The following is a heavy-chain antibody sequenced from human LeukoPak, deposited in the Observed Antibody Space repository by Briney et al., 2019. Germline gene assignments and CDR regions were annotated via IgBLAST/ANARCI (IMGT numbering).Heavy chain of an antibody. V-gene: IGHV4-39*07. CDR1: GDSFTSVTDY. J-gene: IGHJ4*02. CDR3: AGERGEEYSSGWYKTNFFYN. CDR2: GDYSGGT. D-gene: IGHD6-19*01. Sequence: ETLSLTCTVSGDSFTSVTDYWAWIRQPPGKGLEWIATGDYSGGTYYNPSLESRVAISADMSKNQISLQLTSVTGADTAVYYCAGERGEEYSSGWYKTNFFYNWGQGIRVTVSS.